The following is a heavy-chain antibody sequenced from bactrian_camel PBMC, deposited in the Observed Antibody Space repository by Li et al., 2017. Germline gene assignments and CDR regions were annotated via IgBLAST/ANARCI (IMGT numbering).Heavy chain of an antibody. CDR2: ADADRRT. J-gene: IGHJ4*01. Sequence: HVQLVESGGDSVQSGGSLRLSCSASGLEFSRTCVGWFRQAPGKAREGVAAADADRRTIYGDFVEGRFTIDRDNARNILYLQMNSLKPEDTAVYYCVSLVGRPLVHQGTQVTVS. CDR1: GLEFSRTC. V-gene: IGHV3S53*01. D-gene: IGHD2*01.